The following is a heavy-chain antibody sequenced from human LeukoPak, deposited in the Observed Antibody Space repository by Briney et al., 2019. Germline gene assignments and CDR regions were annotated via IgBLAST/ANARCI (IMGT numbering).Heavy chain of an antibody. V-gene: IGHV1-3*01. D-gene: IGHD6-19*01. CDR2: INAGNGNT. CDR3: ARSSGLYYFDY. J-gene: IGHJ4*02. Sequence: GASVKVSCKASGYTFTSHAMHWVRQAPGQRLEWMGWINAGNGNTKYSQKFQGRVTITRDTSASTAYMELSSLRSEDTAVYYCARSSGLYYFDYWGQGTLVTVSS. CDR1: GYTFTSHA.